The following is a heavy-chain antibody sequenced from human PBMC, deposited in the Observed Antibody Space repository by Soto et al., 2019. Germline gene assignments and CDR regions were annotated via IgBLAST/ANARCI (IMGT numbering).Heavy chain of an antibody. J-gene: IGHJ6*02. D-gene: IGHD5-18*01. CDR2: IIPIFGTA. CDR3: ARGATRGYSYGSLGYYYGMDV. Sequence: EASVKVSCKASGGTFSSYAISWVRQAPGQGLEWMGGIIPIFGTANYAQKFQGRVTITADESTSTAYMELSSLRSEDTAVYYCARGATRGYSYGSLGYYYGMDVWGQGTTVTVSS. CDR1: GGTFSSYA. V-gene: IGHV1-69*13.